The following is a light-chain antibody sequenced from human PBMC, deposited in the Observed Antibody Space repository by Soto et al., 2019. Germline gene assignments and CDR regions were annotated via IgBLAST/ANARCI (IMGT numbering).Light chain of an antibody. Sequence: QSVLTQPASVSGSPGQSITISCTGTTSDVGNYDLVSWYQQHPGKAPRLMIYEVSKRPSGVSNRFSGSKSGNTASLTISGLQAEDESDYYCCSYADSSPFYVFVTGTKVTVL. J-gene: IGLJ1*01. V-gene: IGLV2-23*02. CDR3: CSYADSSPFYV. CDR1: TSDVGNYDL. CDR2: EVS.